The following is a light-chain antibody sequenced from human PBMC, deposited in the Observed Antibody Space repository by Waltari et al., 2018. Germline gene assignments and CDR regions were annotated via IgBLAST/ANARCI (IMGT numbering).Light chain of an antibody. V-gene: IGKV3-15*01. CDR1: QSVSRN. CDR3: QQYNSWPPRYT. CDR2: GAS. Sequence: EIVLTQSPATLSVSPGVRAPLSCRARQSVSRNLPWYQHKPGQPPRLLIYGASTRATGIPARFSGSGSGTEFTLTISSLQSEDFAVYYCQQYNSWPPRYTFGQGTNLESK. J-gene: IGKJ2*01.